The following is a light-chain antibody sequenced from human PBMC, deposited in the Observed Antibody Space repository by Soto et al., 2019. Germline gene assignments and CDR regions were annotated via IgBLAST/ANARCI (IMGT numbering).Light chain of an antibody. J-gene: IGKJ5*01. CDR1: QTIISH. V-gene: IGKV1-39*01. Sequence: DIQMTQAPSSLSASVGDRVTITCRSSQTIISHLNCYQQKPGKDPKLLIYAASSLESGVPSRFSGSGSGTDFNLTISSLHPEDCATYDCQQANSFPFTFGQGTRLEIK. CDR2: AAS. CDR3: QQANSFPFT.